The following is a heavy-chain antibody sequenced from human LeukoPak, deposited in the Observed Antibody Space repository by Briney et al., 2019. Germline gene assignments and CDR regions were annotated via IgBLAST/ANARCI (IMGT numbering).Heavy chain of an antibody. J-gene: IGHJ4*02. CDR1: GGSITRYY. CDR2: IYYSGST. D-gene: IGHD7-27*01. V-gene: IGHV4-59*01. Sequence: PSETLSLTCTVSGGSITRYYWSWIRQPPGKGLEWIGDIYYSGSTNYNPSLKSRVTISVATSKTQFSLKLSSVTAADAAVYSCARGWGYFDSWGQGTLVTVSS. CDR3: ARGWGYFDS.